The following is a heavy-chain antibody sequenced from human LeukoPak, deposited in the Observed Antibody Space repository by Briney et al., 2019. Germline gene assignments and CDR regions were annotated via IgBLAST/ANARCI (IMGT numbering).Heavy chain of an antibody. D-gene: IGHD2-8*01. CDR2: IYYSGST. J-gene: IGHJ4*02. Sequence: PSETLSLTCAVSGGSISSGGYSWSWIRQPPGKGLEWIGYIYYSGSTCYNPSLKSRVTISVDTSKNQFSLKLSSVTAADTAVYYCARVSLGYCTNGVCGGHFDYWGQGTLVTVSS. V-gene: IGHV4-30-4*07. CDR3: ARVSLGYCTNGVCGGHFDY. CDR1: GGSISSGGYS.